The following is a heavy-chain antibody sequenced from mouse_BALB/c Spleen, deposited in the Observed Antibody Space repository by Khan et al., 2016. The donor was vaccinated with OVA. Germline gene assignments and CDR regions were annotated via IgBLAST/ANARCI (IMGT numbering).Heavy chain of an antibody. V-gene: IGHV3-2*02. CDR3: ARSLYYSYGYGLDY. J-gene: IGHJ4*01. D-gene: IGHD2-14*01. CDR2: ISFSGSA. Sequence: VQLKESGPGLVKPSQSLSLTCTVTGYSITSDYVWNWLRQLPGDRLEWMGYISFSGSASYNPSLKSLISITRNTSKNQFFLQLKSGTTDDTAAYYCARSLYYSYGYGLDYWGRGSSVTVSS. CDR1: GYSITSDYV.